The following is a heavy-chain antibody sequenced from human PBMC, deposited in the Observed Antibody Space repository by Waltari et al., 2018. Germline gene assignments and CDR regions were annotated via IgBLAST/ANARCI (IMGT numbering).Heavy chain of an antibody. V-gene: IGHV4-38-2*01. CDR2: IYHNGNT. CDR3: AAYLPDWGRGRDY. CDR1: GHSISITYY. J-gene: IGHJ4*02. Sequence: QVQLQESGPGLVKPSETLSLTCAVSGHSISITYYWGWIQQSPGKGLEWIANIYHNGNTYYNPSLKRRVTISLDTSKNRFSLNLRSVTAADTAVYYCAAYLPDWGRGRDYWGQGILVTVSS. D-gene: IGHD7-27*01.